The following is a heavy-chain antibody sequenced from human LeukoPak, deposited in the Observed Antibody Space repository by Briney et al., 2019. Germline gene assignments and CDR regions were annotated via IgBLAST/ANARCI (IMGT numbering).Heavy chain of an antibody. CDR2: IYTSGST. V-gene: IGHV4-4*07. CDR3: GGIAAAGFDY. CDR1: GGSISGYY. D-gene: IGHD6-13*01. J-gene: IGHJ4*02. Sequence: SETLSLTCTVSGGSISGYYWSWIRQPAGKGLEWIGRIYTSGSTNYNPSLKSRVTMSVDTSKNQFSLKLSSVTAADTAVYYCGGIAAAGFDYWGQGTLVTVSS.